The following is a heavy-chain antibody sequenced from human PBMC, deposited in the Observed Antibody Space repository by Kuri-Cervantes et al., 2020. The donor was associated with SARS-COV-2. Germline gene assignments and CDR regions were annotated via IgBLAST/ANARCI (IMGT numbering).Heavy chain of an antibody. D-gene: IGHD3-16*01. J-gene: IGHJ4*02. CDR2: ISHDGKNK. V-gene: IGHV3-30*18. Sequence: GGSLRLSCAASGFNFSRTDMHWVRQAPGKGLEWVAVISHDGKNKKCIASGKGRFTVSRDNSQNTLYLHMKSLRSEDTAVYYCAKDHVQTTSGPHGYWGQGTLVTVSS. CDR1: GFNFSRTD. CDR3: AKDHVQTTSGPHGY.